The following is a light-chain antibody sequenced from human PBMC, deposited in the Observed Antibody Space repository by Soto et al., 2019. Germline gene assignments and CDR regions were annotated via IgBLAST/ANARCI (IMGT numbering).Light chain of an antibody. Sequence: DIQMTQSPSSLSASVGDRVTITCRASQGVSNYLAWYQQKPGKGPKLLIYAASTLQSGVPSRFSVSGSVTDFTLTISSLQLEDVATYYGQKYNSAPFTFGPRTKVDIK. V-gene: IGKV1-27*01. J-gene: IGKJ3*01. CDR1: QGVSNY. CDR2: AAS. CDR3: QKYNSAPFT.